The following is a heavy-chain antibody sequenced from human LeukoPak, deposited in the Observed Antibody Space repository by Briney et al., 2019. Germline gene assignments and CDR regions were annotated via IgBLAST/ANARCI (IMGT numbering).Heavy chain of an antibody. CDR2: IKQEGSEK. CDR3: ARDLRGDSSGYGRGGYYFDY. D-gene: IGHD3-22*01. Sequence: PGGSLRLSCAASGFTFSTFWMSWVRQAPGKGLEWVANIKQEGSEKSYVDSVKGRFTISRDNAKNSLYLQMNSLRAEDTAVYYCARDLRGDSSGYGRGGYYFDYWGQGTLVTVSS. J-gene: IGHJ4*02. V-gene: IGHV3-7*03. CDR1: GFTFSTFW.